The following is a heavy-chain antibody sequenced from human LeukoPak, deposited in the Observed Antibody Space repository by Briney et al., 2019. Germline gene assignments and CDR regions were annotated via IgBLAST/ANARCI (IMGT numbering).Heavy chain of an antibody. CDR1: GFTFSSY. CDR3: ARHTRPGCSGYENAFDI. CDR2: IYHSGAT. D-gene: IGHD5-12*01. Sequence: PGGSLRLSCAASGFTFSSYWGWIRQPPGKGLEWLGTIYHSGATYHNPSLKSRATLFVDTSENHFSLKLSSVTAADTAVYYCARHTRPGCSGYENAFDIWGQGTMVTVSS. V-gene: IGHV4-38-2*01. J-gene: IGHJ3*02.